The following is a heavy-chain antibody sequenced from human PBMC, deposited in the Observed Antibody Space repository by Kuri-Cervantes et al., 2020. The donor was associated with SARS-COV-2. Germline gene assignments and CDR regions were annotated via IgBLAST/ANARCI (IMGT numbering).Heavy chain of an antibody. CDR3: ARNWGRYYFDY. J-gene: IGHJ4*02. V-gene: IGHV4-39*01. Sequence: ESLKISCTVSGGSISSSSYYWGWIRQPPGKGLEWIGSIYYSGSTYYNPSLKSRVTISVDTSKNQFSLKLSSVTAADTAVYYCARNWGRYYFDYWGQRTLVTVSS. CDR1: GGSISSSSYY. D-gene: IGHD7-27*01. CDR2: IYYSGST.